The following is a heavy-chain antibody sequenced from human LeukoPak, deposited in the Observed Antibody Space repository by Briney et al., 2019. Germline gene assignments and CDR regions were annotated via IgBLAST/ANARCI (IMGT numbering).Heavy chain of an antibody. V-gene: IGHV3-21*01. Sequence: GGSLRLSCAASGFTISSYTMSWVRQAPGKGLEWVSSISSSGIYIYYADSVKGRFTISRDNAKNSLYLQMNSLRAEDTAVYYCARDLRSSGYYAFDYWGQGTLVTVSS. CDR1: GFTISSYT. D-gene: IGHD3-22*01. CDR3: ARDLRSSGYYAFDY. J-gene: IGHJ4*02. CDR2: ISSSGIYI.